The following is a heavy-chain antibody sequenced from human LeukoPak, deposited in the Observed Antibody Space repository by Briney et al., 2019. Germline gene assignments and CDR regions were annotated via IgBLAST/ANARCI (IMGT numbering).Heavy chain of an antibody. Sequence: GSLRLSCAASGFTFSSYAMSWVPQAPGKGWEWVSAISGSGGSTYYADSVKGRFTISRDNSKNTLYLQMNSLRAEDTAVYYCAKDIVGANYDFDYWGQGTLVTVSS. D-gene: IGHD1-26*01. CDR3: AKDIVGANYDFDY. V-gene: IGHV3-23*01. CDR1: GFTFSSYA. J-gene: IGHJ4*02. CDR2: ISGSGGST.